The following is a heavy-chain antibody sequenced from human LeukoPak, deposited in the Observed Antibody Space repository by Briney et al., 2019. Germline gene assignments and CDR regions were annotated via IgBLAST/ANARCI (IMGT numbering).Heavy chain of an antibody. D-gene: IGHD3-22*01. V-gene: IGHV3-21*01. CDR2: ISSSSSYI. Sequence: GGSLRLSCAASGFTFSSYSMNWVRQAPGKGLEWVSSISSSSSYIYYADSVKGRFTISRDNAKNSLYLQMNSLRAEDTAVYYCARDRKAYYYGSSGPIDYWGQGTLVTVSS. CDR3: ARDRKAYYYGSSGPIDY. CDR1: GFTFSSYS. J-gene: IGHJ4*02.